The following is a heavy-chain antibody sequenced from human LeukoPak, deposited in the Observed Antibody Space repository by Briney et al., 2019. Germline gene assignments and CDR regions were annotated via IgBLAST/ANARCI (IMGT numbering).Heavy chain of an antibody. V-gene: IGHV4-39*01. Sequence: PSETLSLTCIVSGGSISSSSYYWGWIRQPPGKGLEWIGSIYYSGSTYYNPSLKSRVTISVDTSKNQFSLKLSSVTAADTAVYYCARHGRWFGKYYFDYWGQGTLVTVSS. J-gene: IGHJ4*02. CDR2: IYYSGST. CDR1: GGSISSSSYY. CDR3: ARHGRWFGKYYFDY. D-gene: IGHD3-10*01.